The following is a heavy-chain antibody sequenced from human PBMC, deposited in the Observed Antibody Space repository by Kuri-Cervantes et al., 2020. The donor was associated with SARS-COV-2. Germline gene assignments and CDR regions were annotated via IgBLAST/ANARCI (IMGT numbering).Heavy chain of an antibody. Sequence: GESLKISCAASGFTFSSYWMSWVRQAQGRGLEWVANRKQEGSQKYYVDSVKGRFTISRENAKNSLYLKMNSLRAEDTAVYYCGRIPGYSSGWLALETWGQGTMVTVSS. CDR3: GRIPGYSSGWLALET. V-gene: IGHV3-7*04. CDR1: GFTFSSYW. CDR2: RKQEGSQK. J-gene: IGHJ3*02. D-gene: IGHD6-19*01.